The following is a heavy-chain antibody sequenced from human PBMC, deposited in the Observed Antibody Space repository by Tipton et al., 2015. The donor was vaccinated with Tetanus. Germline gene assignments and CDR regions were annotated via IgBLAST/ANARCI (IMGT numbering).Heavy chain of an antibody. CDR1: GGSISSSNYY. D-gene: IGHD2-21*02. CDR3: ARLSSTANDAHAFDI. V-gene: IGHV4-39*01. J-gene: IGHJ3*02. CDR2: IYHSGTT. Sequence: TLSLTCTVSGGSISSSNYYWGWIRQPPGKGLEWIGSIYHSGTTYYKPSLRSRVTMSVDTSKIQFSLKLSSVTAADTAVYYCARLSSTANDAHAFDIWGQGTTVTVSS.